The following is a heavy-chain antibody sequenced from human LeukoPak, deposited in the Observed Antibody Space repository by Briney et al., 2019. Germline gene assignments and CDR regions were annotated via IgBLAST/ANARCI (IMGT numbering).Heavy chain of an antibody. J-gene: IGHJ6*03. CDR2: MNPNSGNT. D-gene: IGHD2-21*02. V-gene: IGHV1-8*03. CDR3: ARAQVTPGDYYYMDV. Sequence: ASVKVSCKASGYTFTSYDINWVRQATGQGLEWMGWMNPNSGNTGYAQKFQGRVTITRNTSISTAYMELRSLRSDDTAVYYCARAQVTPGDYYYMDVWGKGTTVTVSS. CDR1: GYTFTSYD.